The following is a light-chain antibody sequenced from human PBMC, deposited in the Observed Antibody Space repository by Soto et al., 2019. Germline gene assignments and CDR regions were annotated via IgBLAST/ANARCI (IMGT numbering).Light chain of an antibody. V-gene: IGKV3-20*01. Sequence: EIVLTQSPATLSLSPGERATLSCRASQSVTSYLAWYQQRPGQAPRLLINDASRRATGIPDRFSGSGSGTDFTLTISRLEHEDFAVYDCQQYGSSTLTFGQGTKVDIK. CDR2: DAS. J-gene: IGKJ1*01. CDR3: QQYGSSTLT. CDR1: QSVTSY.